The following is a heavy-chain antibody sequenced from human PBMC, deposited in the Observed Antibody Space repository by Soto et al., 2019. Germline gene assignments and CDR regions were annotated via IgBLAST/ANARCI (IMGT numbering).Heavy chain of an antibody. Sequence: QVQLVQSGAEVKKSGASVKVSCKASGYTFTSYGISWVRQAPGQGLEWMGWISAYNGDTNDAQKFQGRVTMTRDTSTSTAYMELRSLRSADTAVYYCVSGATGDYWGQGTLVTVSS. J-gene: IGHJ4*02. CDR2: ISAYNGDT. CDR1: GYTFTSYG. D-gene: IGHD1-26*01. V-gene: IGHV1-18*01. CDR3: VSGATGDY.